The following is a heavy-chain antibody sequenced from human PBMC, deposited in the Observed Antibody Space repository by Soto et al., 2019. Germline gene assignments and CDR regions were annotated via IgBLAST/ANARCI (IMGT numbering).Heavy chain of an antibody. Sequence: GGSLRLSCAASEFTFDKYYMTWVRQAPGKGPEWVANIKPDGSEQYYVDSVKGRFTISRDNANNSLYLQMNSLRAEDTAVYFCARGNWNYYYGFDVLGQGTTLTVSS. D-gene: IGHD1-20*01. CDR2: IKPDGSEQ. V-gene: IGHV3-7*01. CDR3: ARGNWNYYYGFDV. CDR1: EFTFDKYY. J-gene: IGHJ6*02.